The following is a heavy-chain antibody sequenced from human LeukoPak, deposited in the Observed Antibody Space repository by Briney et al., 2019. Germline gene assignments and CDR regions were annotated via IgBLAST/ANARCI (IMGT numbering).Heavy chain of an antibody. J-gene: IGHJ5*02. Sequence: SETLSLTCTVSGASIRSYYWTWIRQPAGKGLEWIGRIYSSGSTNYSPSLKSRVTISVDKSKNQFSLKLTSVTAADTAVYYCARYPNYFDGSGYINWFDPWGQGTLVTVCS. CDR2: IYSSGST. CDR3: ARYPNYFDGSGYINWFDP. V-gene: IGHV4-4*07. CDR1: GASIRSYY. D-gene: IGHD3-22*01.